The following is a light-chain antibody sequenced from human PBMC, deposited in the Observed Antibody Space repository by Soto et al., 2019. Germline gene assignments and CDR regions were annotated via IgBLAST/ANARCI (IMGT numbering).Light chain of an antibody. CDR2: DAS. CDR3: QQRSDWPST. V-gene: IGKV3-11*01. J-gene: IGKJ4*01. Sequence: EIVLTQSPATLSVSPGKRATLFCRASQSVSGYLAWYHQKPGQAPRLLIYDASNRATGIPARFSGSGSGTDFTLTITSLESEDFAVYYCQQRSDWPSTFGGGTKVEIK. CDR1: QSVSGY.